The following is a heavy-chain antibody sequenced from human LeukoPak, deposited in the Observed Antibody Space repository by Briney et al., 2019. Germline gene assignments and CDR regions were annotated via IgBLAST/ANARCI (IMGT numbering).Heavy chain of an antibody. CDR1: GYTFTSYG. J-gene: IGHJ5*02. CDR2: ISAYNGNT. D-gene: IGHD3-10*01. Sequence: ASVKVSCKASGYTFTSYGISWVRQAPGQGLEWMGWISAYNGNTNYAQRLQGRVTMTTDTSTSTAYMELRSLRSDDTAVYYCARDVWFGESNWFDPWGQGTLVTVSS. CDR3: ARDVWFGESNWFDP. V-gene: IGHV1-18*01.